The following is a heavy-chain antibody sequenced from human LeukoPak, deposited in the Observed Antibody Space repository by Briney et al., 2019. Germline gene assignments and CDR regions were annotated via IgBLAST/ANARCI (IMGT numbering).Heavy chain of an antibody. V-gene: IGHV4-59*12. CDR3: ARGGGYYYDSSGSQDY. D-gene: IGHD3-22*01. CDR1: GDSISTYH. CDR2: IYHSGST. Sequence: SETLSLTCTVSGDSISTYHWSWIRQPPGKGLEWIGYIYHSGSTYYNPSLKSRVTISVDRSKNQFSLKLSSVTAADTAVYYCARGGGYYYDSSGSQDYWGQGTLVTVSS. J-gene: IGHJ4*02.